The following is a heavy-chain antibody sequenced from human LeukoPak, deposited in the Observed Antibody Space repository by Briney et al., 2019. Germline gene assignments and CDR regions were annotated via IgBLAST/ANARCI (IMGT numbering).Heavy chain of an antibody. J-gene: IGHJ4*02. CDR3: ARTDPFDY. Sequence: GRSLRLSCAASGFDFSFYSMNWVRQAPGKGLEWVSSISGTSTYIYYADSVKGRFTVSRDNAKNSLYLQMNTLRAEDTAVYYCARTDPFDYWGQGTLVTVSS. CDR1: GFDFSFYS. V-gene: IGHV3-21*01. CDR2: ISGTSTYI.